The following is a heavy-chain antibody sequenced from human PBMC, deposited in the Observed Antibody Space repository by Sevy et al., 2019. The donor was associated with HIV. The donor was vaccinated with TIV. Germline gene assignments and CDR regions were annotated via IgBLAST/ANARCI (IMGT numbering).Heavy chain of an antibody. CDR1: EFTFSDYA. V-gene: IGHV3-9*01. CDR2: ISWNSGAI. D-gene: IGHD2-2*01. J-gene: IGHJ3*01. CDR3: ARALGYCVVNTCYGGSVNAFDV. Sequence: GGALRLSCAASEFTFSDYAMHWVRQVPGKGLEWVSGISWNSGAIGYADSVQGRFTISRDKAKSSMYLQMNSLRVQDTAMYYCARALGYCVVNTCYGGSVNAFDVWAQGTMVTVSS.